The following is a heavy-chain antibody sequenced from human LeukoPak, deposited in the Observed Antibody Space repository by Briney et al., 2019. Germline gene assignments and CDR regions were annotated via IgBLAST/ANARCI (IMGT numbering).Heavy chain of an antibody. J-gene: IGHJ4*02. V-gene: IGHV3-15*01. CDR2: IKSKTDGGTT. Sequence: GGSLRLSCTASGFTFSNAWMSWVRQAPGKGLEWVGRIKSKTDGGTTDYAAPVKGRFTISRDDSKNTLFLQMNSLRPEDTAVYYCAKVRVVFNWNYAYYFDYWGQGTLVTVSS. CDR1: GFTFSNAW. D-gene: IGHD1-7*01. CDR3: AKVRVVFNWNYAYYFDY.